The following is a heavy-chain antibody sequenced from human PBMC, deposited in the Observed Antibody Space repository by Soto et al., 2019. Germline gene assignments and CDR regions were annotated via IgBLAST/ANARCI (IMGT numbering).Heavy chain of an antibody. CDR2: IYPGDSDT. Sequence: GESLKISCKVSGYIFTSYWINWVRQMPGKGLEWMGIIYPGDSDTRYNPSFQGQITISADKSINTAYLQWSSLKASDSAVYHCARRGDSSGFIDSWGQGTLVTVSS. J-gene: IGHJ4*02. D-gene: IGHD3-22*01. CDR1: GYIFTSYW. CDR3: ARRGDSSGFIDS. V-gene: IGHV5-51*01.